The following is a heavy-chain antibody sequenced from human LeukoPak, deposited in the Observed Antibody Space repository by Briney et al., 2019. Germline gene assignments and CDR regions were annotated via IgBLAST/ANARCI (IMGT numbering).Heavy chain of an antibody. CDR2: IYYSGST. CDR1: GGSMNNYY. CDR3: ARRNSGTYGYAFDI. J-gene: IGHJ3*02. D-gene: IGHD1-26*01. V-gene: IGHV4-59*01. Sequence: PSETLSLTCTVSGGSMNNYYWTWIRLPPGKGLEWIGYIYYSGSTNFNPSLKGRVTISVDTSKNQFSLKLSSVTAADTAVYYRARRNSGTYGYAFDIWGQGRMVTVSS.